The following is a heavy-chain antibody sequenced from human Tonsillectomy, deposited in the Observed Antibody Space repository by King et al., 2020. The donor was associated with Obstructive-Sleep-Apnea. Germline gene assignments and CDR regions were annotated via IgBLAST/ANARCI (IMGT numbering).Heavy chain of an antibody. J-gene: IGHJ3*02. CDR1: GFTFSSYS. Sequence: VQLVESGGGLVKPGGSLRLSCAASGFTFSSYSMNWVRQAPGKGLEWVSSISSSSSYIYYADSVKGRFTISRDNAKNSLYLQMNSLRAEDTAVYYCARDPARTSHYPDAFDIWGQGKMVTVSS. V-gene: IGHV3-21*01. D-gene: IGHD2-2*01. CDR2: ISSSSSYI. CDR3: ARDPARTSHYPDAFDI.